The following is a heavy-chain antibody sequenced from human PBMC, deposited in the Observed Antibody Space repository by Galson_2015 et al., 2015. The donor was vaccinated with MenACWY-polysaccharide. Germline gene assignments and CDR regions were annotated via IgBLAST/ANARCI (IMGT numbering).Heavy chain of an antibody. Sequence: YNPSLKSRVTLSVDTSKNHFSLHVPSVTAADTAVYFCARDSHYYGSGSYGWFDPWGQGILVPVSS. V-gene: IGHV4-4*07. D-gene: IGHD3-10*01. CDR3: ARDSHYYGSGSYGWFDP. J-gene: IGHJ5*02.